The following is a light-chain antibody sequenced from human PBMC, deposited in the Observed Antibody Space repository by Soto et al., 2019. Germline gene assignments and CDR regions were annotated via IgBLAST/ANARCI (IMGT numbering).Light chain of an antibody. J-gene: IGKJ1*01. CDR1: QSISSW. V-gene: IGKV1-5*01. Sequence: DIQMTQSPSTLSASVGDRVTITCRASQSISSWLAWYQQKPGKAPKLLIYDASSLERGVPSRFSGSGSGTEFTLTISSLHPDDFATYYCQQSDTNSRTFGQGTKVEIK. CDR2: DAS. CDR3: QQSDTNSRT.